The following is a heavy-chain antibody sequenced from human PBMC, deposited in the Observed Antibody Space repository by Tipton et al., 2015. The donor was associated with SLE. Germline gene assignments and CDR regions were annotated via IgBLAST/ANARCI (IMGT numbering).Heavy chain of an antibody. CDR2: IKQDGSEK. V-gene: IGHV3-7*01. Sequence: SLRLSCAASGFTFNFYWMSWVRQAPGKGLEWVANIKQDGSEKSYVDSVKGRFTISRDNSKNTLYLQMDSLRPEDTAMYYCTKDRTMIVPVDAFDIWGQGTMVTVSS. CDR1: GFTFNFYW. D-gene: IGHD3-22*01. CDR3: TKDRTMIVPVDAFDI. J-gene: IGHJ3*02.